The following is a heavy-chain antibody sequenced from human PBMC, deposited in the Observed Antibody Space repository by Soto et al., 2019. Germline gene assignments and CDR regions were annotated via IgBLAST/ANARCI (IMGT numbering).Heavy chain of an antibody. D-gene: IGHD6-6*01. CDR1: GGSISSGDYY. CDR3: ARGKGGIASRPSDY. Sequence: QVQLQESGPGLVKPSQTLSLTCTVSGGSISSGDYYWSWIRQPPGKGLEWIGYIYYSGSTYYNPSLKSRVTIPVDPSKNQFSLKLSSVTAADTAVYYWARGKGGIASRPSDYWGQGTLVTVSS. J-gene: IGHJ4*02. CDR2: IYYSGST. V-gene: IGHV4-30-4*01.